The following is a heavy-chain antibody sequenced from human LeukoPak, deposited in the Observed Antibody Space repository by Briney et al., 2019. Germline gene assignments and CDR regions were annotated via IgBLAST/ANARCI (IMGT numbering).Heavy chain of an antibody. V-gene: IGHV3-23*01. J-gene: IGHJ4*02. CDR2: ITANGDAT. CDR3: ATFGVIVRNDYLDY. Sequence: LSGGSLRLSCVGSGFIFRSYAVTWVRQAPGKGLEWVSSITANGDATYYADSVKGRFTISRDNSKDTLYLQMSSLRAEDTAVYYCATFGVIVRNDYLDYWGRGALVAVSS. CDR1: GFIFRSYA. D-gene: IGHD3-3*01.